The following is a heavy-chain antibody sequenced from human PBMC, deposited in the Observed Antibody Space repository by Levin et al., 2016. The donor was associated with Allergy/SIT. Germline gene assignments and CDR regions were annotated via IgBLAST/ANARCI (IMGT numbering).Heavy chain of an antibody. CDR2: IYYNGST. Sequence: SETLSLTCTVSGGSISSGGYYWSWIRQHPGKGLEWIGYIYYNGSTYYNPSLKSRVTISVDTSKNQFSLKLSSVTAADTAVYYCAREHPYRPYYFDYWGQGTLVTVSS. J-gene: IGHJ4*02. CDR3: AREHPYRPYYFDY. V-gene: IGHV4-31*03. D-gene: IGHD1-14*01. CDR1: GGSISSGGYY.